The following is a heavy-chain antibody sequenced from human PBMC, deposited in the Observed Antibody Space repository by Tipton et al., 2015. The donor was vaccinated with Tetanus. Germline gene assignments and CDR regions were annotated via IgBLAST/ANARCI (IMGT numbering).Heavy chain of an antibody. D-gene: IGHD3-22*01. Sequence: QSGPEVKKPGSSVKVSCKSSGGTFSHYVFNWVRQAPGQGLEWMGGFSPIFRRPNYAQKFQGRVTISADESTSTAYMELRSLTSADTGIYYCAREAINSEDRRAFDVWGQGTMVTVSP. CDR3: AREAINSEDRRAFDV. CDR2: FSPIFRRP. CDR1: GGTFSHYV. J-gene: IGHJ3*01. V-gene: IGHV1-69*01.